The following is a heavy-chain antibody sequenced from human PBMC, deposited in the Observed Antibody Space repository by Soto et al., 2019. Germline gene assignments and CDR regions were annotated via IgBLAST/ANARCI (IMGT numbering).Heavy chain of an antibody. Sequence: QVQLVQSGAEVKKPGASVKVSCKTSGYIFTFYAIHWIRQAPGQSLEWMGWINVANGHTRYLEKVQDRLSITMDTSATTAYMELSRLTSEDTAVYYCAKDGAPAGNAKNWFDPWGQGTLVTVSS. CDR2: INVANGHT. CDR1: GYIFTFYA. V-gene: IGHV1-3*01. D-gene: IGHD2-2*01. J-gene: IGHJ5*02. CDR3: AKDGAPAGNAKNWFDP.